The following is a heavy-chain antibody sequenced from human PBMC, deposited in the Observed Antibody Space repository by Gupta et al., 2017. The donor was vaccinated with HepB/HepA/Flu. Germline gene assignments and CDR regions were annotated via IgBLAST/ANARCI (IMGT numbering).Heavy chain of an antibody. CDR2: VVPVFRSS. CDR3: ARGVGHGGSSPFLDI. CDR1: TGTFTTFS. Sequence: QVQLIQSGAEMTTRGSSLRVSCKPSTGTFTTFSLNWVRQAPGQGLEWMGAVVPVFRSSTYAQGFEDRLTITADESSTTVHMELTSLQSGDTAIYYCARGVGHGGSSPFLDIWGQGTLVTVSS. J-gene: IGHJ1*01. V-gene: IGHV1-69*01. D-gene: IGHD2-15*01.